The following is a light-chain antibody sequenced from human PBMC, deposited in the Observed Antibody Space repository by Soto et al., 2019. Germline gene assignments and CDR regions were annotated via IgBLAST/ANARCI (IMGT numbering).Light chain of an antibody. CDR1: SSNIGSNS. Sequence: QSVLTQPPSASGTPRQRVTMSCSGSSSNIGSNSVNWYQQVPGTAPKLLIYGNDQRPSGVPDRFSGSKSGTSASLAISGLQSEDGADYFCAAWDDSLNGHVVFGGGTKLTVL. CDR3: AAWDDSLNGHVV. J-gene: IGLJ2*01. CDR2: GND. V-gene: IGLV1-44*01.